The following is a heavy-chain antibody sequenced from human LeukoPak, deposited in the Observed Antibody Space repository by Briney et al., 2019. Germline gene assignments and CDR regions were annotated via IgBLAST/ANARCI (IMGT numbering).Heavy chain of an antibody. D-gene: IGHD6-13*01. Sequence: PGASLRLSCAVSGFSLGRYAMSWVRKAPGEGLEWVSAISDSGGSTYYADSVKGRFTISRDNSRNTLYLQMNTLRAEDTAVYYCAKCRGSSWSDYFDYWGQGTLVTVSS. CDR2: ISDSGGST. V-gene: IGHV3-23*01. J-gene: IGHJ4*02. CDR1: GFSLGRYA. CDR3: AKCRGSSWSDYFDY.